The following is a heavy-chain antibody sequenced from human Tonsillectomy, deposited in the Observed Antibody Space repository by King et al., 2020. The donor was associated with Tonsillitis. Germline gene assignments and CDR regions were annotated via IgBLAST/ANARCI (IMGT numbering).Heavy chain of an antibody. V-gene: IGHV3-53*01. CDR3: ARVAATYSSSSLVYYYNYMDV. CDR1: GFTVSSNY. CDR2: IYIGGNT. J-gene: IGHJ6*03. Sequence: VQLVESGGGFIQPGGSLRLSCAASGFTVSSNYRGWVRQAPGKGLVWVSLIYIGGNTYYADSVTVRFTISRDTSKNTLYLQMNSLRAEDTAVYYCARVAATYSSSSLVYYYNYMDVWGKGTTVTVSS. D-gene: IGHD6-6*01.